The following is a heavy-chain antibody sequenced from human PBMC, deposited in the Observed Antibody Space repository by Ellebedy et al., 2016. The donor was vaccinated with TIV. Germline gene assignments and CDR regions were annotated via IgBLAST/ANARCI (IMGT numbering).Heavy chain of an antibody. V-gene: IGHV3-15*01. J-gene: IGHJ3*02. CDR3: TTGEDDAFDI. Sequence: GESLKISCAASGFTFSNAWMSWVRQAPGKGLEWVGRIKSKTDGGTTDYAAPVKGRFTISRDDSKNTLYLQMNSLKTEDTAVYYCTTGEDDAFDIWGQGTMVTVSS. CDR1: GFTFSNAW. CDR2: IKSKTDGGTT.